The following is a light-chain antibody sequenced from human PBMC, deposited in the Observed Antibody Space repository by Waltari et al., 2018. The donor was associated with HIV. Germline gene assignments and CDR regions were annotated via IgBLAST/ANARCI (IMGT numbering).Light chain of an antibody. Sequence: SYVLTQTPSVSVAPGKTATLTCEGSDIGNTSVHWYRQKPGQAPVLVIYYDGDRPSGIAERFSGSNSGNTATLTISRVGVGDEADYYCQVWDANTDVVFGAGTKLTVL. CDR2: YDG. J-gene: IGLJ2*01. CDR3: QVWDANTDVV. V-gene: IGLV3-21*04. CDR1: DIGNTS.